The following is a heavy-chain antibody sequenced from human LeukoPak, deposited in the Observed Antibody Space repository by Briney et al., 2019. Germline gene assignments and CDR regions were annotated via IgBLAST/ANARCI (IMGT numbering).Heavy chain of an antibody. J-gene: IGHJ4*02. V-gene: IGHV4-34*01. Sequence: SETLSLTCAVYGGCFSGYYWSWIRQPPGKGLEWIGEINHSGSTNYNPSLKSRVTISVDTSKNQFSLKLSSVTAADTAVYYCARSTGLRFVDYWGQGTLVTVSS. D-gene: IGHD3-10*01. CDR1: GGCFSGYY. CDR3: ARSTGLRFVDY. CDR2: INHSGST.